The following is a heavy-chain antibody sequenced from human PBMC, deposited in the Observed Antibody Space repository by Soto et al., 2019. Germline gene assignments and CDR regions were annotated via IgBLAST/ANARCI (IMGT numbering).Heavy chain of an antibody. V-gene: IGHV3-30*02. Sequence: PGGSLRLSCAASGFSFKNFALNWVRQAPGKGLEWVAIISFDGNNKYYSDSVKGRFTISRDNSKNMVFLQMNSLRPEDTAVYYCVKPKEHFYDSSPGETWGQGTPVTVSS. CDR1: GFSFKNFA. D-gene: IGHD3-22*01. CDR2: ISFDGNNK. J-gene: IGHJ5*02. CDR3: VKPKEHFYDSSPGET.